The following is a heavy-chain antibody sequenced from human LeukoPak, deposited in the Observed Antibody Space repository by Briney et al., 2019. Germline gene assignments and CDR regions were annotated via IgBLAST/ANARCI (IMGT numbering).Heavy chain of an antibody. CDR1: GGSISSGGYY. J-gene: IGHJ2*01. D-gene: IGHD3-10*01. V-gene: IGHV4-31*03. CDR3: AREKGGDTMVRGVVLGYWYFDL. Sequence: SETLSLTCTVSGGSISSGGYYWSWLRQRPGKGLEWIGYIYYSGSTYYNPSLKSRVTISVDTSKNQFSLKLSSVTAADTAVYYCAREKGGDTMVRGVVLGYWYFDLWGRGTLVTISS. CDR2: IYYSGST.